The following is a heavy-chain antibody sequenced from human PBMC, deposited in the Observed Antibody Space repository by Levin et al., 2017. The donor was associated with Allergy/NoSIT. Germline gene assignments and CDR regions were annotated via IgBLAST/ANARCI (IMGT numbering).Heavy chain of an antibody. D-gene: IGHD3-3*01. CDR3: ARDLCDFLIGCPNSYFDL. Sequence: PSETLSLTCTVSGDSISSYYWSWIRQPPGKGLEWIGNIYYSGSTTYNPSLKSRVTISVDRSKNQFSLKLSSVTAADTAVYFCARDLCDFLIGCPNSYFDLWGRGTLVTVSS. CDR1: GDSISSYY. CDR2: IYYSGST. J-gene: IGHJ2*01. V-gene: IGHV4-59*01.